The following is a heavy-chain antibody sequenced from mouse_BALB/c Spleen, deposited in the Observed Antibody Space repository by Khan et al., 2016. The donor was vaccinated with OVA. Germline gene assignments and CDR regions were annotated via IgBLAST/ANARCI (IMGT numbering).Heavy chain of an antibody. CDR2: INPSNGYT. J-gene: IGHJ3*01. CDR1: GYTFTTYT. CDR3: GRAEAYYRSDGWLSY. D-gene: IGHD2-14*01. Sequence: QVQLQQSGAELARPGASVKMSCKASGYTFTTYTMHWVKQRPGQGLEWIGYINPSNGYTNYNQKFKDKSTLTADKSSSTAYMQLSSLTSDYSAVYYCGRAEAYYRSDGWLSYWGQGTLVTVSA. V-gene: IGHV1-4*01.